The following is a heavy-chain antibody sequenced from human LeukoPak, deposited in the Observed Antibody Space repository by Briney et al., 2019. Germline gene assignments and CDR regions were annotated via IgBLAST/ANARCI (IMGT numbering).Heavy chain of an antibody. CDR3: ARDLKFVVVTATYYYYYMDV. J-gene: IGHJ6*03. CDR2: IYYSGST. Sequence: SETLSLTCTVSGGSISSYYWSWIRQPPGKGLEWIGYIYYSGSTNYNPSLKSRVTISVDTSKNQFSLKLSSVTAADTAVYYCARDLKFVVVTATYYYYYMDVWGKGTTVTVSS. CDR1: GGSISSYY. D-gene: IGHD2-21*02. V-gene: IGHV4-59*01.